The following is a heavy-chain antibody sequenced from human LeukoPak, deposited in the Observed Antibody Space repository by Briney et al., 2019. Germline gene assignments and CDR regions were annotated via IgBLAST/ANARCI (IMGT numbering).Heavy chain of an antibody. D-gene: IGHD3-9*01. V-gene: IGHV1-2*02. CDR2: INPNSGGT. Sequence: GASVKVSCKASGYTFTGYYMHWVRQAPGQGLEWMGWINPNSGGTNYAQKFQGRVTMTRDTSISTAYMELSRLRSDDTAVYYCARQARAYYDILTGYYNSYYFDYWGQGTLVTVSS. CDR1: GYTFTGYY. J-gene: IGHJ4*02. CDR3: ARQARAYYDILTGYYNSYYFDY.